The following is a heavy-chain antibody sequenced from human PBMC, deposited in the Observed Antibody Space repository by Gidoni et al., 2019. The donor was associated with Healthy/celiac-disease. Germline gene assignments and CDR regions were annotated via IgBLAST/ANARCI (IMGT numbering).Heavy chain of an antibody. Sequence: EVQLVESGGGLVKPGGSLRLSCAASGFTFSSYSMNWVRQAPGKGLECVSSISSSSSYIYYADSVKGRFTISRDNAKNSLYLQMNSLRAEDTAVYYCARPSKVVVAVEKGYFDYWGQGTLVTVSS. CDR3: ARPSKVVVAVEKGYFDY. CDR1: GFTFSSYS. CDR2: ISSSSSYI. J-gene: IGHJ4*02. V-gene: IGHV3-21*01. D-gene: IGHD2-15*01.